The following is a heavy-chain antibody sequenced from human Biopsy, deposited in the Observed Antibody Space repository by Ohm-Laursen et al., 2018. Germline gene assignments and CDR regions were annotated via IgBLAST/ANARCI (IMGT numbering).Heavy chain of an antibody. Sequence: ASVKVSCKASGFSFTGHYIHWVRQAPGQGLKWMGWISPKSGDTNYAHKFQGNITMTRDTSMSTAYMEMSRLRCDDTAVYYCALQSVAQMKNFDYWGQGTLVTVSS. CDR3: ALQSVAQMKNFDY. CDR1: GFSFTGHY. D-gene: IGHD6-19*01. J-gene: IGHJ4*02. CDR2: ISPKSGDT. V-gene: IGHV1-2*02.